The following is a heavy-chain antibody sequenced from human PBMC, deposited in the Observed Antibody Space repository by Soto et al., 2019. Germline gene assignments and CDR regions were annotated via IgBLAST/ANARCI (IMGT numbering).Heavy chain of an antibody. D-gene: IGHD3-16*01. Sequence: EVQLVESGGTLLQPGGSLRLSCAASGFIASTSYIFWVRHAPGKGLEWVATTYTSGSADYADSVKGRFTSSRDDSKNTLYLQMNSLRAEDTAVYYCARDPPSTSDYGLDVWGQGTTVTVSS. CDR3: ARDPPSTSDYGLDV. J-gene: IGHJ6*02. V-gene: IGHV3-66*01. CDR1: GFIASTSY. CDR2: TYTSGSA.